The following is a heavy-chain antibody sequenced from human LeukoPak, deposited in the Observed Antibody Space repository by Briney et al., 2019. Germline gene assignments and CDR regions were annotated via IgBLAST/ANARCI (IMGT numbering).Heavy chain of an antibody. CDR1: GFTFSNYW. J-gene: IGHJ2*01. CDR2: INLDGGRI. V-gene: IGHV3-74*01. D-gene: IGHD3-10*01. Sequence: QTGGSLRLSCAASGFTFSNYWMHWVRQAPGKGLVWVSRINLDGGRISYTDSVQGRFTISRDNAKNTVYLQMNSLRAEDTAVYYCARVGTGSWYFDLWGRGTLVTFSS. CDR3: ARVGTGSWYFDL.